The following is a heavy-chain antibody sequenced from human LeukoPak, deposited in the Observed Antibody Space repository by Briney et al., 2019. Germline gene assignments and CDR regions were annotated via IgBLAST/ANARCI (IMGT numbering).Heavy chain of an antibody. D-gene: IGHD1-14*01. Sequence: GGSLRLSCAASGFTFSSYWMTWVRQAPGKGPEWVANIKQDGGDKYYVDSVKGRFTISRDNAKNSLYLQMNSLRAEDTAVYYCARGIQTGVDWFDPWGQGTLVTVSS. V-gene: IGHV3-7*01. J-gene: IGHJ5*02. CDR3: ARGIQTGVDWFDP. CDR2: IKQDGGDK. CDR1: GFTFSSYW.